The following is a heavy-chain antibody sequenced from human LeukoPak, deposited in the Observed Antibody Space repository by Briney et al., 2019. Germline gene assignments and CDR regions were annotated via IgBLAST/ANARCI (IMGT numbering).Heavy chain of an antibody. D-gene: IGHD3-3*01. J-gene: IGHJ5*02. CDR2: INHSGTT. CDR1: GGSLSGYY. CDR3: ARGRRFVHT. V-gene: IGHV4-34*01. Sequence: SETLSLTCAVYGGSLSGYYWTWIRQPPGKGLEWIAEINHSGTTNYNSSLLSRVTVSIHTSKNHFSLNVSSVTAADTAVYYFARGRRFVHTWGQGALVTVSS.